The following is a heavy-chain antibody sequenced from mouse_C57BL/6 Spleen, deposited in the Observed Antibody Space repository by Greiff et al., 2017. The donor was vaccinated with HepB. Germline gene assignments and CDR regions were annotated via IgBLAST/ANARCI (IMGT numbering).Heavy chain of an antibody. V-gene: IGHV3-6*01. Sequence: EVKLMESGPGLVKPSQSLSLTCSVTGYSITSGYYWNWIRQFPGNKLEWMGYISYDGSNNYNPSLKNRISITRATSKNQFFLKLNSVTTEDTATYYCATGTPYPFAYWGQGTLVTVSA. D-gene: IGHD5-5*01. J-gene: IGHJ3*01. CDR2: ISYDGSN. CDR1: GYSITSGYY. CDR3: ATGTPYPFAY.